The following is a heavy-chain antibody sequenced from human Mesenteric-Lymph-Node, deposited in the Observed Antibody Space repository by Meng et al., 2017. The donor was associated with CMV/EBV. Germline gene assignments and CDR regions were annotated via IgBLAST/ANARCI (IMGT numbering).Heavy chain of an antibody. CDR1: GYTFTNYD. CDR2: MSPNTGDT. V-gene: IGHV1-8*01. CDR3: ARGWRDCSSTSCAGGAFDI. J-gene: IGHJ3*02. Sequence: ASVKVSCKASGYTFTNYDINWVRQAAGQGLEWMGWMSPNTGDTGYAQKFQGRVTLTRDTSISTAYMELSSLRSEDTAVYYCARGWRDCSSTSCAGGAFDIWGQGTMVTVSS. D-gene: IGHD2-2*01.